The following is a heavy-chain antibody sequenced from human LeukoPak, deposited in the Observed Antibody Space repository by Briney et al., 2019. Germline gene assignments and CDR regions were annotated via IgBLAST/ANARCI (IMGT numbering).Heavy chain of an antibody. CDR1: GFTFSSYE. Sequence: GGSLRLSCAASGFTFSSYEMNWVRQAPGKGLEGVSYISSSGSTIYYADSVKGRFTIYRENDKNSLYLQMNSLRAEDTAVYYCARDGVAMTYYYYGMDVWGQGTTVTVSS. D-gene: IGHD2-2*01. J-gene: IGHJ6*02. V-gene: IGHV3-48*03. CDR3: ARDGVAMTYYYYGMDV. CDR2: ISSSGSTI.